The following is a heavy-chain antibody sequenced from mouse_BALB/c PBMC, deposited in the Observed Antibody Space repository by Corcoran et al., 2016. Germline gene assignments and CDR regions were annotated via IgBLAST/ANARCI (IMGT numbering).Heavy chain of an antibody. Sequence: QIQLVQSGPGLKKPGETVKISCKASGYTFTNYGMNWMKQAPGKGLKWMGWINTYTGEPTYADDFKGRFAFSLETSASTAYLQINSLKNEDTATYFCASDPSWFAYWGQGTLVTVSA. CDR1: GYTFTNYG. V-gene: IGHV9-3-1*01. CDR2: INTYTGEP. J-gene: IGHJ3*01. CDR3: ASDPSWFAY.